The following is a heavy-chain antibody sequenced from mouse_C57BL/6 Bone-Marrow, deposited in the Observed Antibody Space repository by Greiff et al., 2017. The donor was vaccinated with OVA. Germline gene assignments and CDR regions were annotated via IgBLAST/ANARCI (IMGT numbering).Heavy chain of an antibody. D-gene: IGHD2-3*01. CDR2: ISTYYGDA. CDR1: GFTFTDYA. J-gene: IGHJ2*01. V-gene: IGHV1-67*01. Sequence: QVQLQQSGPELVRPGVSVKISCKGSGFTFTDYAMHWVKQSHAKSLEWIGVISTYYGDASYNQKFQDKATMTVYKSSSTAYMELASLTSEDAAVYYWARDGYYGDDWGKGTTLTVAS. CDR3: ARDGYYGDD.